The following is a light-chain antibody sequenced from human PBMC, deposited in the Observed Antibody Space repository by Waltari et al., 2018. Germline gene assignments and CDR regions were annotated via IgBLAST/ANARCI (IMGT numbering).Light chain of an antibody. Sequence: QSALTQPASVSGSPGQSITISCTGTSSDVGGLNFVSWYQQHPGKAPKLMIYDVSKRPSGVSNRFSGSKSGNTASLTISGLQAEDEADYYCSSYTISSTLNWVFGGGTKLTVL. J-gene: IGLJ3*02. CDR1: SSDVGGLNF. CDR2: DVS. V-gene: IGLV2-14*03. CDR3: SSYTISSTLNWV.